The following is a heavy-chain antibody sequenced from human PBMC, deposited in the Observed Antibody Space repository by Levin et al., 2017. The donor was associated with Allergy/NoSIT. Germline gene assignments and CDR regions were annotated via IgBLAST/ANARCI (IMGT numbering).Heavy chain of an antibody. V-gene: IGHV5-51*01. D-gene: IGHD5-24*01. J-gene: IGHJ4*02. CDR3: ARLRDGYNSGYFDY. CDR1: GYSFTSYW. CDR2: IYPGDSDT. Sequence: GGSLRLSCKGSGYSFTSYWIGSVRQMPGKGLEWMGIIYPGDSDTRYSPSFQGQVTISADKSISTAYLQWSSLKASDTAMYYCARLRDGYNSGYFDYWGQGTLVTVSS.